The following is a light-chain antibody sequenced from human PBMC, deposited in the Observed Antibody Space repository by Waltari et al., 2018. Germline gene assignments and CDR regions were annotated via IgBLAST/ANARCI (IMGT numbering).Light chain of an antibody. Sequence: SSELTQDPAVSVAMGQTVRITCQGDSLRSYHASWYQQRPGQAPILVLYDKNNRPSGVPDRFSGSSSDNTASLTISETQPLDEADYYCQAWDSSTVVFGGGTKLTVL. V-gene: IGLV3-19*01. CDR2: DKN. CDR1: SLRSYH. CDR3: QAWDSSTVV. J-gene: IGLJ2*01.